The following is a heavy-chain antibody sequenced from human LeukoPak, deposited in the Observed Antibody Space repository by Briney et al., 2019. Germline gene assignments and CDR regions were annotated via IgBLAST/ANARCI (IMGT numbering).Heavy chain of an antibody. CDR2: ISSSGTTI. CDR3: ARDEIRSGAFDI. CDR1: GFAFSSYE. V-gene: IGHV3-48*03. J-gene: IGHJ3*02. Sequence: SGGSLRLSCAASGFAFSSYEMNWVRQAPGKGLEWVSYISSSGTTIYDADSVKGRFTISRDNAKNSLYLQMNSLRAEDTAVYYCARDEIRSGAFDIWGRGTMVTVSS. D-gene: IGHD3-10*01.